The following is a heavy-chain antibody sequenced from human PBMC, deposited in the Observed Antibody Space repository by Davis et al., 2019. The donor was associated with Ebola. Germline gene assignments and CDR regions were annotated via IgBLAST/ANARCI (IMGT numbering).Heavy chain of an antibody. V-gene: IGHV3-23*01. J-gene: IGHJ6*02. CDR3: AKGGARYFYHYYGMDV. Sequence: GESLKISCAASGFTFSSYAMSWVRQAPGKALEWVTGISGSGATTYDADSVKGRFTISRDNSKNTLYLQMNSLRADDTALYYCAKGGARYFYHYYGMDVWGQGTTVTVSS. D-gene: IGHD2/OR15-2a*01. CDR2: ISGSGATT. CDR1: GFTFSSYA.